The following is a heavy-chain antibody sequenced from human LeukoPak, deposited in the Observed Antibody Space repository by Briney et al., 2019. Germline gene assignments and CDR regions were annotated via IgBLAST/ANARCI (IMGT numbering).Heavy chain of an antibody. Sequence: WASVKVSCKASGYTFTSYGISWVRQAPGQGLEWMGWISAYNGNTNYAQKLQGRVTMTTDTSTSTAYMELRSLRSDDTAVYYCARPVKGYGLYYGSGSYSLDSWGQGTLVTVSS. CDR1: GYTFTSYG. CDR2: ISAYNGNT. CDR3: ARPVKGYGLYYGSGSYSLDS. J-gene: IGHJ4*02. D-gene: IGHD3-10*01. V-gene: IGHV1-18*01.